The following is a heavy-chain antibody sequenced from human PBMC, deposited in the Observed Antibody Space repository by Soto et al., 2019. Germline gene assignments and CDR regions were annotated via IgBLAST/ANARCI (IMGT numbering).Heavy chain of an antibody. Sequence: ASVKVSCKASGYTFTSYDINWVRQATGQGLEWMGWMNPNSGNTGYAQKFQGRVTMTRNTSISTAYMELSSLRSEDTAVYYCARWASTTTPRRWSFVVVAATRTAFDSWGQGTLVTVSS. J-gene: IGHJ4*02. V-gene: IGHV1-8*01. D-gene: IGHD2-15*01. CDR2: MNPNSGNT. CDR1: GYTFTSYD. CDR3: ARWASTTTPRRWSFVVVAATRTAFDS.